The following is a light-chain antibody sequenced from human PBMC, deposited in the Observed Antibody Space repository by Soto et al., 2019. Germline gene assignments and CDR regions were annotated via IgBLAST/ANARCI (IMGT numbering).Light chain of an antibody. J-gene: IGLJ3*02. CDR1: SGHSSYI. V-gene: IGLV4-60*02. CDR3: EPWDSNTQHRV. Sequence: QSVLTQSSSASASLGSSVKLTCTLSSGHSSYIIAWHQQQPGKAPRYLMKLEGSGSYNKGSGVPDRFSGSSSGADRYLTISTLQFEDEANYSWEPWDSNTQHRVFGGGTKLTVL. CDR2: LEGSGSY.